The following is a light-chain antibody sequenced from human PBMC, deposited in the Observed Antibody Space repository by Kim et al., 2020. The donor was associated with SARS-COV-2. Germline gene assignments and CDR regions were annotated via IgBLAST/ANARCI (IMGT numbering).Light chain of an antibody. CDR2: DAS. CDR3: QQFNSYPVT. J-gene: IGKJ5*01. Sequence: AIQLTQSPSSLSASVGDRVTITCRASQGISSSLAWYQQKPGKAPKLLIYDASTLESGVPSRFSGSGSGTDFTLTISSLQPEDFATYYCQQFNSYPVTFGQGTRLEIK. CDR1: QGISSS. V-gene: IGKV1-13*02.